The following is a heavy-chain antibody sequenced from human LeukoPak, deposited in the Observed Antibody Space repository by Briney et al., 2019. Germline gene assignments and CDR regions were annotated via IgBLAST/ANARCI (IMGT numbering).Heavy chain of an antibody. CDR2: INHSGST. D-gene: IGHD2-21*02. CDR3: ARSRTASLDY. CDR1: GGSFSGYY. V-gene: IGHV4-34*01. J-gene: IGHJ4*02. Sequence: PSETLSLTCAVYGGSFSGYYWSWIRQPPGKGLEWIGEINHSGSTNYNPSLKSRVTISVDTSKNQFSLKLSSVTAADTAMYYCARSRTASLDYWGQGTLVTVSS.